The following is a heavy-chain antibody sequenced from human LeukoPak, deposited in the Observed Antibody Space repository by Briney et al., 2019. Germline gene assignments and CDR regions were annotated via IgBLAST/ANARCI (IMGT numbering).Heavy chain of an antibody. J-gene: IGHJ4*02. Sequence: GGSLRLSCAAYGFTFSSYGMHWVRQAPGQGLEWMGIINPSGGSTSYAQKFQGRVTMTRDTSTSTVYMELSSLRSEDTAVYYCARGYEIAAAGTFDYWGQGTLVTVSS. CDR3: ARGYEIAAAGTFDY. D-gene: IGHD6-13*01. CDR2: INPSGGST. CDR1: GFTFSSYG. V-gene: IGHV1-46*01.